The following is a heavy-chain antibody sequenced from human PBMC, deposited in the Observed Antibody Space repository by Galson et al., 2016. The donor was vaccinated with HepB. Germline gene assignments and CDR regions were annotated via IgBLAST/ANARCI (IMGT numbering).Heavy chain of an antibody. Sequence: QSGAAVKKLGESLRISCKASGYTFRDYGVTWVRQAPGQGLQWMGWINPYAGNTNYAEILQGRVTMTTDTSTSTAYMELRSLRSDDTAVYYCARALGGNEPAIFDYWGQGTPVTVSS. J-gene: IGHJ4*02. CDR2: INPYAGNT. CDR3: ARALGGNEPAIFDY. CDR1: GYTFRDYG. V-gene: IGHV1-18*01. D-gene: IGHD4-23*01.